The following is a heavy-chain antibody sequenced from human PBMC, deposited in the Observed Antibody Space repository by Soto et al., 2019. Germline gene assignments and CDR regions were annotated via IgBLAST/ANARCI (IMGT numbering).Heavy chain of an antibody. Sequence: QVQLQESGPGLVKPSETLSLTCTVSGGSVSSGSYYWSWIRQPPGKGLEWIGYIYYSGSTNYNPSLKSRVTISVDTSKNQFSLKLSSVTAADTAVYYCARGEPGIAVAGPCGQGTLVTVSS. D-gene: IGHD6-19*01. CDR3: ARGEPGIAVAGP. V-gene: IGHV4-61*01. J-gene: IGHJ5*02. CDR1: GGSVSSGSYY. CDR2: IYYSGST.